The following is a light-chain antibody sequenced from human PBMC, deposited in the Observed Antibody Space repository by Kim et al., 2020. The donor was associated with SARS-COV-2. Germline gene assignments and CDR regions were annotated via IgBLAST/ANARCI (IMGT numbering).Light chain of an antibody. CDR2: AAS. CDR1: QDISTW. J-gene: IGKJ1*01. Sequence: AAIGDRVTSTCRASQDISTWLAWYQQKPGKAPNLLIHAASRLQSGVPSRFSGSGSATDFTLTITSLQPEDFATYYCQQADSFPWTFGQGTKVDIK. CDR3: QQADSFPWT. V-gene: IGKV1-12*02.